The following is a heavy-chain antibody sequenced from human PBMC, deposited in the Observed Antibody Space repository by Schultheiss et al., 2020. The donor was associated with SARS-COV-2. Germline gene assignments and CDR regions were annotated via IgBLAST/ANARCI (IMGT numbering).Heavy chain of an antibody. CDR3: ARGPSITMIVVVLGGMDV. V-gene: IGHV4-31*03. D-gene: IGHD3-22*01. CDR1: GGSISSGGYY. Sequence: SETLSLTCTVSGGSISSGGYYWSWIRQHPGKGLEWIGYIYYSGSTYYNPSLKSRVTISVDKSKNQFSLKLSSVTAADTAVYYCARGPSITMIVVVLGGMDVWGQGTTVTVSS. J-gene: IGHJ6*02. CDR2: IYYSGST.